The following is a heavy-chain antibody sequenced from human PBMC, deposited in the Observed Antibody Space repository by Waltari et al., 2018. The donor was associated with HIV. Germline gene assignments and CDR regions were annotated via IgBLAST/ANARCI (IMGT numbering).Heavy chain of an antibody. J-gene: IGHJ6*02. D-gene: IGHD5-12*01. CDR3: ARGGDSGYDGPFYGMDV. CDR2: IYSGGST. Sequence: EVQLVESGGGLVQPGGSLRLSCAASGFTVSSNYMSWVRQAPGKGREWVSVIYSGGSTYYADTVKGRFTISRDNSKNTLYLQMNSLRAEDTAVYYCARGGDSGYDGPFYGMDVWGQGTTVTVSS. CDR1: GFTVSSNY. V-gene: IGHV3-66*02.